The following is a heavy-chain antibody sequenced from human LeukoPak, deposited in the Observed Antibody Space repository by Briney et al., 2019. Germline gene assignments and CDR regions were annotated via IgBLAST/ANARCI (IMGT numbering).Heavy chain of an antibody. CDR3: ARGTYAKPDY. CDR2: IDPKSGGT. CDR1: GYTFTGNH. D-gene: IGHD2-8*01. V-gene: IGHV1-2*02. Sequence: ASVRVSCKASGYTFTGNHMHWVRQAPGQGLEWMGWIDPKSGGTNYAQKFQGRVTMNRDTSISTGYMELSRLRSDDAAVYYCARGTYAKPDYWGQGTLVTVSS. J-gene: IGHJ4*02.